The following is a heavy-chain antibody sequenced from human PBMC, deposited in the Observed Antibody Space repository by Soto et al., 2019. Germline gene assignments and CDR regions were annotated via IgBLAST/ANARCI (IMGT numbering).Heavy chain of an antibody. V-gene: IGHV1-69*12. J-gene: IGHJ2*01. CDR2: IIPIFGTA. D-gene: IGHD5-12*01. CDR3: ARGNHRWLQLWYFDL. CDR1: GGTFSSYT. Sequence: QVQLVQSGAEVKKPGSSVTVSCKASGGTFSSYTISWVRQAPGQGLEWMGGIIPIFGTANYAQKFQGRVTITADESTSTAYMELSRLRSEDTAVYYCARGNHRWLQLWYFDLWGRGTLFTVSS.